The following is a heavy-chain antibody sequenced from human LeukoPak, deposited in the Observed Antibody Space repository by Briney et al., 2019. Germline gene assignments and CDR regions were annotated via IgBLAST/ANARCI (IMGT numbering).Heavy chain of an antibody. D-gene: IGHD6-19*01. V-gene: IGHV1-69*04. Sequence: SVKVSCKASGGTFSSYAISWVRQAPGQGLEWMGRIIPILGIANYAQKFQGRVTITADKSTSTAYMELSSLRSEDTAVYYCARDPPLGIAVPGTYWFDPWGQGTLVTVSS. J-gene: IGHJ5*02. CDR1: GGTFSSYA. CDR2: IIPILGIA. CDR3: ARDPPLGIAVPGTYWFDP.